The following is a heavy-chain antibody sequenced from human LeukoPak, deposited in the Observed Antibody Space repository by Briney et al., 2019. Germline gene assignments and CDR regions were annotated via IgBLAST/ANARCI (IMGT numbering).Heavy chain of an antibody. V-gene: IGHV4-34*01. CDR2: INHSGST. CDR3: ARDSGSGYLYYYYYGMDV. D-gene: IGHD3-10*01. CDR1: GFTFSSYA. Sequence: GSLRLSCAASGFTFSSYAMSWVRQPPGKGLEWIGEINHSGSTNYNPSLKSRVTISVDTSKNQFSLKLSSVTAADTAVYYCARDSGSGYLYYYYYGMDVWGQGTTVTVSS. J-gene: IGHJ6*02.